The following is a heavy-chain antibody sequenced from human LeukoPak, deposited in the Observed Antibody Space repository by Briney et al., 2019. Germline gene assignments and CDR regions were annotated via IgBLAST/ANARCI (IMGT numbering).Heavy chain of an antibody. CDR2: IHTSGTT. J-gene: IGHJ4*02. CDR1: GDSTTNYY. V-gene: IGHV4-4*07. CDR3: ARLGDSSSSGIDY. Sequence: PSETLSLTCTVSGDSTTNYYWNWMRQPAGKGLEWIGRIHTSGTTNHNPSLKSRVTMSVDTSMNQFSLKLSSVTAADTAVYYCARLGDSSSSGIDYWGQGTLVTVSS. D-gene: IGHD6-6*01.